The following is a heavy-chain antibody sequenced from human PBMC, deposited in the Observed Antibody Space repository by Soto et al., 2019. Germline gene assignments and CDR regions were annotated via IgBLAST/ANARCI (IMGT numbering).Heavy chain of an antibody. CDR1: GFTFGDSY. CDR2: ISPGSRYP. Sequence: GGSLRLSCAGSGFTFGDSYMSWIRQAPGKGLEWLSYISPGSRYPAYADSVKGRFTIPRDNAKRSLYLQMMSLTAEDTAIYYCVRGGGGGLFDPWGQGTMVTVSS. CDR3: VRGGGGGLFDP. D-gene: IGHD2-15*01. V-gene: IGHV3-11*06. J-gene: IGHJ5*02.